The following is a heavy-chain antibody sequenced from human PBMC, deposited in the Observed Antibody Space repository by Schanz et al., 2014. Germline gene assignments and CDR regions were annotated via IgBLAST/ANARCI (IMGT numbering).Heavy chain of an antibody. CDR1: GYTFTNHY. CDR3: ARESVSRTRLFDP. J-gene: IGHJ5*02. Sequence: QVQVIQSGPEVKKPGASVKVSCKASGYTFTNHYLHWVRQATGQGLEWMGRISPSSGGTNYAQNFQGRVTMTKDTSINTVYMELSTLTSDDTAVYYCARESVSRTRLFDPWGQGTLVTVSS. V-gene: IGHV1-2*06. CDR2: ISPSSGGT. D-gene: IGHD3-3*01.